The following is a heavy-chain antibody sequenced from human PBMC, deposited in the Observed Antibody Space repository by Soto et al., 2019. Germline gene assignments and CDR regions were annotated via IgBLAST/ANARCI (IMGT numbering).Heavy chain of an antibody. V-gene: IGHV3-33*01. Sequence: PGGSLRLSCAASGFTFSSYGMHWVRQAPGKGLEWVAVIWYDGSNKYYADSVKGRLTISRDNSKNTLYLQMNSLRAEDTAVYYCAREGMGGSIYYYGMDVRGQGTTVTVSS. J-gene: IGHJ6*02. CDR3: AREGMGGSIYYYGMDV. CDR2: IWYDGSNK. CDR1: GFTFSSYG. D-gene: IGHD3-16*01.